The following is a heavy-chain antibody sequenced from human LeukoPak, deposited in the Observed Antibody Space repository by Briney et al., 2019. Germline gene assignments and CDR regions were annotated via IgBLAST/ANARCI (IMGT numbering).Heavy chain of an antibody. CDR1: GFTFSSYS. J-gene: IGHJ3*02. Sequence: GGSLRLSCAASGFTFSSYSMNWVRQAPGKGLEWVSSISSSSSYIYYADSVKSRFTISRDNAKNSLYLQMNSLRAEDTAVYYCARLANYYDSSGDGFDIWGQGTMVTVSS. CDR2: ISSSSSYI. D-gene: IGHD3-22*01. CDR3: ARLANYYDSSGDGFDI. V-gene: IGHV3-21*01.